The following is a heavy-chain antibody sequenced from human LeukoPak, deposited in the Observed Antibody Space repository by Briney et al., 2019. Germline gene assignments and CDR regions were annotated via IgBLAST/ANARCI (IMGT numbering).Heavy chain of an antibody. V-gene: IGHV1-69*04. D-gene: IGHD3-22*01. Sequence: SVKVSCKASRGTFSKYAISWVRQAPGQGLEWMGGIIPILNITHYAQKFQGRVTIAADKSTSTAYMELSSLRSEDTAVYYCARDDDRAREIDYRGQGTLVTVSS. CDR2: IIPILNIT. CDR3: ARDDDRAREIDY. J-gene: IGHJ4*02. CDR1: RGTFSKYA.